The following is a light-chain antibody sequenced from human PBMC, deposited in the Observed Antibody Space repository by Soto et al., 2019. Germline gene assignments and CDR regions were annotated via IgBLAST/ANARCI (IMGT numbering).Light chain of an antibody. Sequence: EIVLSQSPAILSLSPGDRATLSCRASQTVSSFLAWYQQKPGQAPRLLIYDTSNRATGVPARFSASGSGTAFTITISSLEPEDCAVYFCQQRYNWPPTFGQGTKLEIK. V-gene: IGKV3-11*01. CDR3: QQRYNWPPT. CDR1: QTVSSF. J-gene: IGKJ2*01. CDR2: DTS.